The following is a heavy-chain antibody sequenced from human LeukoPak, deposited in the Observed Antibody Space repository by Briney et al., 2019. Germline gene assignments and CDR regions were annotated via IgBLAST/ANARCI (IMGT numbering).Heavy chain of an antibody. CDR3: AKTGSSGWSYFDS. V-gene: IGHV3-21*04. J-gene: IGHJ4*02. Sequence: GGSLRLSCAASGFTFSSYSMNWVRQAPGKGLEWVSSISSSSSYIYYADSVKGRFTISRDNAKNSLYLQMKSLRAEDMAVYYCAKTGSSGWSYFDSWGQGTLVTVSS. D-gene: IGHD6-19*01. CDR1: GFTFSSYS. CDR2: ISSSSSYI.